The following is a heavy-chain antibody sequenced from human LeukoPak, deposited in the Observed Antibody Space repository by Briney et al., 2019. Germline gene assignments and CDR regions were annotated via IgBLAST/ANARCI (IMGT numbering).Heavy chain of an antibody. Sequence: GGSLRLSCAASGFTFSSYSMNWVRQASGKGLEWVSYISSSSSTIYYADSVKGRFTISRDNAKNSLYLQMNSLRAEDTAVYYCARQYQYDAFDIWGQGTMVTVSS. CDR1: GFTFSSYS. CDR2: ISSSSSTI. CDR3: ARQYQYDAFDI. D-gene: IGHD2-2*01. J-gene: IGHJ3*02. V-gene: IGHV3-48*01.